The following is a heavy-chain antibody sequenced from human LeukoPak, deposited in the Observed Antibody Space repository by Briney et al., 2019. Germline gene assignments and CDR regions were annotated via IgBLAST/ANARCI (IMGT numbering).Heavy chain of an antibody. J-gene: IGHJ6*03. V-gene: IGHV1-46*02. CDR1: GYTFNSYY. CDR2: INPSGGST. CDR3: ARGKSGSYRIYYMDV. Sequence: ASVKVSCKASGYTFNSYYMHWVRQAPGKGLEWMGIINPSGGSTSYAQKFQGRVTMTRDTSTSTVYMELSSLRSEDTAVYYCARGKSGSYRIYYMDVWGKGTTVTVSS. D-gene: IGHD1-26*01.